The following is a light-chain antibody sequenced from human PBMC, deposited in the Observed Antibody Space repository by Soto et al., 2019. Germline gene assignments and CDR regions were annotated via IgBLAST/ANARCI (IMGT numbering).Light chain of an antibody. CDR1: SSDVGGYKY. V-gene: IGLV2-11*01. Sequence: QSALTQPRSVSGSPGQSVTISCTGTSSDVGGYKYVSWYQQHPGKVPKLMMFDVSERPSGVPDRFSGSKSGNTASLSISGLQAEDEADYYCCAYAGSYTVLFGGGTKLTVL. CDR3: CAYAGSYTVL. J-gene: IGLJ2*01. CDR2: DVS.